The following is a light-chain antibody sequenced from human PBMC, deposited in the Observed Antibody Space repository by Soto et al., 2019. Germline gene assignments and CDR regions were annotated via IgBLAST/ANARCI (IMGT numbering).Light chain of an antibody. J-gene: IGKJ5*01. Sequence: EIVLTQSPATLSLSPGERATLSCGASQSVSSSYLAWYQQKPSLAPRLLIYDASSRATGIPDRFSGSGSGTDFTLTISRLEPEDFAVYYCQQYGSSLPITFGQGTRLEIK. V-gene: IGKV3D-20*01. CDR1: QSVSSSY. CDR3: QQYGSSLPIT. CDR2: DAS.